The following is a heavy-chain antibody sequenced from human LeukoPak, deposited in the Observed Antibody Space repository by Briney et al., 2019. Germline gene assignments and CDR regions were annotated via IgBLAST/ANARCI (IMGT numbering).Heavy chain of an antibody. J-gene: IGHJ4*02. CDR1: GGTFSSYT. Sequence: GASVKVPCKASGGTFSSYTISWVRQAPGQGLEWMGRIIPILGIANYAQKFQGRVTITADKSTSTAYMELSSLGSEDTAVYYCASNYDSSGYYLDSHFDYWGQGTLVTVSS. D-gene: IGHD3-22*01. CDR2: IIPILGIA. V-gene: IGHV1-69*02. CDR3: ASNYDSSGYYLDSHFDY.